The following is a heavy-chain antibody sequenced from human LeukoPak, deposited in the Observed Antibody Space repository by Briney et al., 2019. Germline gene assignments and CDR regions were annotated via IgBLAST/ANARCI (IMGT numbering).Heavy chain of an antibody. Sequence: PGGSLRLSCVASGFTFSSHGMHWVRQAPGKGLEWVAVISYDGSNKYYADSVKGRFTISRDNSKNTLYLQMNSLRAEDTAVYYCAKDHRPGLGKYYFDYWGQGTLVTVSS. V-gene: IGHV3-30*18. CDR2: ISYDGSNK. CDR1: GFTFSSHG. CDR3: AKDHRPGLGKYYFDY. D-gene: IGHD1-1*01. J-gene: IGHJ4*02.